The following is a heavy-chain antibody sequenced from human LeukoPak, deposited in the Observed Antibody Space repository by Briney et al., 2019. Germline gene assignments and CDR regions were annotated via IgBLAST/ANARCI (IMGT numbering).Heavy chain of an antibody. CDR2: IHRSGIT. D-gene: IGHD3-22*01. V-gene: IGHV4-4*02. CDR3: ARVISSAWRQNDL. CDR1: GDSISTYDW. J-gene: IGHJ5*02. Sequence: SGTLSLTCAVSGDSISTYDWWSWVRQPPGKGLEWIGEIHRSGITNYNPSLKSRVTMSIDKSKNQFSLNLSSVTAADTAVYYCARVISSAWRQNDLWGQGTLVTVSS.